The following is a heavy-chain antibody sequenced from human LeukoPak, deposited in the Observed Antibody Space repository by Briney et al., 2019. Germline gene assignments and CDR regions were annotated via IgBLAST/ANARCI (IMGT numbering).Heavy chain of an antibody. J-gene: IGHJ6*02. V-gene: IGHV3-30*18. CDR1: GFTFSTYG. CDR3: AKGAPGNIVVLSATVYYGMDV. D-gene: IGHD2-2*01. Sequence: GRSLRLSCAASGFTFSTYGMHWVRQAPGKGLEWVAVISSDGSNKNYADSVKGRLAISRDNSKNTVYLQMNSLRAGDTAVYYCAKGAPGNIVVLSATVYYGMDVWGQGTTVTVSS. CDR2: ISSDGSNK.